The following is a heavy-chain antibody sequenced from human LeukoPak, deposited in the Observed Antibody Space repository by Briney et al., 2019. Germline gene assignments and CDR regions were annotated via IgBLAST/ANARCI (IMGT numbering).Heavy chain of an antibody. CDR2: IYYSGST. CDR1: GGSISSYY. D-gene: IGHD3-22*01. J-gene: IGHJ4*02. V-gene: IGHV4-59*01. Sequence: SETLSLTCTVSGGSISSYYWSWIRQPPGKGLEWVGYIYYSGSTNYNPSLKSRVTISVDTSKNQFSLKLSSVTAADTAVYYCASYSYYYDSSGYFDYWGQGTLVTVSS. CDR3: ASYSYYYDSSGYFDY.